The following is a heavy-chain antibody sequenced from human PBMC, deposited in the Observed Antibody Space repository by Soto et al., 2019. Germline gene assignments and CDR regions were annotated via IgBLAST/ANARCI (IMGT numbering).Heavy chain of an antibody. V-gene: IGHV1-69*01. D-gene: IGHD3-3*01. CDR1: GGTFSSYA. Sequence: QVQLVQSGAEVKKPGSSVKVSCKASGGTFSSYAISWVRQAPGQGLEWMGGIIPIFGTANYAQKFQGRVTITADESTSTAYRELSSLRSEDTDVYSCARGGFPDLWSGDYPVDYWGQGTLVTVSS. J-gene: IGHJ4*02. CDR2: IIPIFGTA. CDR3: ARGGFPDLWSGDYPVDY.